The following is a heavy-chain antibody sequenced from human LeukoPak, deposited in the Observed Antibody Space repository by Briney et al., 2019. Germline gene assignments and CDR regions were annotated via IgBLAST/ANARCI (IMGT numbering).Heavy chain of an antibody. D-gene: IGHD1-26*01. J-gene: IGHJ4*02. CDR1: GFTFRSHG. V-gene: IGHV3-30*02. CDR3: ARDLPGVVGAMYY. CDR2: IGYDGSNK. Sequence: GGSLRLSCAASGFTFRSHGMHWVRQAPGKGLEWVTFIGYDGSNKYYADSVKGRFTISRDNAKNSLYLQMTSLRAEDTAVYYCARDLPGVVGAMYYWGQGTLVTVSS.